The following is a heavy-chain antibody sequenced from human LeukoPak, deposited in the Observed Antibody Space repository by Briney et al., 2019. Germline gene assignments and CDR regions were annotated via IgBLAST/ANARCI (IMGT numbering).Heavy chain of an antibody. Sequence: SETLSLTFAVYGGSFSGYYGSWIRQPPGKGLEWIGEINHSGSTNYNPSLKSRDTISVDTSKNQFSLKLSSVTAADTAVYYCATRLRGAIPLRPIAYWYFDLWGRGTLVTVSS. CDR3: ATRLRGAIPLRPIAYWYFDL. V-gene: IGHV4-34*01. CDR2: INHSGST. J-gene: IGHJ2*01. D-gene: IGHD3-16*02. CDR1: GGSFSGYY.